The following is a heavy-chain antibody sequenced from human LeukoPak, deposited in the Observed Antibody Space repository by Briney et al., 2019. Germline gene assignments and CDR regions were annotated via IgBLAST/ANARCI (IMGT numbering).Heavy chain of an antibody. D-gene: IGHD3-22*01. Sequence: GESLKISCKGSGYSFTSYWIGWVRQLPGKGLEWMGIIYPGDSDTRYSPSFQGQVTISADKSISTAYLQWSSLKASDTAMYYCARQPSYYYEEYYMDVWGKGTTVTVSS. CDR1: GYSFTSYW. V-gene: IGHV5-51*01. J-gene: IGHJ6*03. CDR2: IYPGDSDT. CDR3: ARQPSYYYEEYYMDV.